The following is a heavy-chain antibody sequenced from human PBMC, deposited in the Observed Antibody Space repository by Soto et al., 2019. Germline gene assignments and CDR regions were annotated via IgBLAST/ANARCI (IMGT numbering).Heavy chain of an antibody. Sequence: QVQLVQSGAEVKKPGSSVKVSCKTSGVSFNNNGIGWVRQAPGHGLEWMGGVSPPFRTSNYARKFQGRISITADASTGTVNMEQSSLTAEGTAQYYCARVLYYGSGSYSPYGMDVWGQGTTVTVSS. CDR2: VSPPFRTS. D-gene: IGHD3-10*01. J-gene: IGHJ6*02. CDR1: GVSFNNNG. V-gene: IGHV1-69*01. CDR3: ARVLYYGSGSYSPYGMDV.